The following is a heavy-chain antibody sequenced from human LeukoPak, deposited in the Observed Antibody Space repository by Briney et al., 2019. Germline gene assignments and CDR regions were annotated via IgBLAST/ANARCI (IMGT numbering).Heavy chain of an antibody. J-gene: IGHJ6*03. CDR2: IIPIFGTA. CDR3: ARGGKGYYYYYMDV. Sequence: GASVKASCKASGGTFSSYAISWVRQAPGQGLEWMGGIIPIFGTANYAQKFQGRVTITTDESTSTAYMELSSLRSEDTAVYYCARGGKGYYYYYMDVWGKGTTVTVSS. V-gene: IGHV1-69*05. CDR1: GGTFSSYA.